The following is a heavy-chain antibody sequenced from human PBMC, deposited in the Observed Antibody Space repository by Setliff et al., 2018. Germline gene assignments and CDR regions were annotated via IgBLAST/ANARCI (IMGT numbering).Heavy chain of an antibody. CDR1: GGSFGTYY. V-gene: IGHV4-59*01. CDR2: VYYSGIA. D-gene: IGHD1-1*01. Sequence: SETLSLTCTVSGGSFGTYYWSWIRQPPGKGLEWIGHVYYSGIANYNPSLKSRVTLSVDTSKNQFSLKLNSMTTADTAVYYCAKGGTYRYFDFWGQGALVTVSS. J-gene: IGHJ4*02. CDR3: AKGGTYRYFDF.